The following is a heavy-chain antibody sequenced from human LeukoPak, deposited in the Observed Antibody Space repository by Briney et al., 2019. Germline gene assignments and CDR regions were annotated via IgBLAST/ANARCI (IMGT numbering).Heavy chain of an antibody. Sequence: ASVKVSCKTSGYSFTSYGISWVRQAPGQGLEWMGWISAYNGNANYAQKVQGRVTMTTDTSTSTAYMELRSRRSDDTAVYYCARVRMPLYYYYMDVWGQGTTVTVSS. V-gene: IGHV1-18*01. CDR3: ARVRMPLYYYYMDV. CDR2: ISAYNGNA. D-gene: IGHD2-15*01. J-gene: IGHJ6*03. CDR1: GYSFTSYG.